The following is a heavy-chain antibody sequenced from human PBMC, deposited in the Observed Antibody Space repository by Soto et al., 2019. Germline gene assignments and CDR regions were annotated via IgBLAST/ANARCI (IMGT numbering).Heavy chain of an antibody. CDR3: AKPPMLTASYYYSDMDV. J-gene: IGHJ6*03. CDR2: ISGSVINT. D-gene: IGHD3-16*01. CDR1: GFIFSTFP. V-gene: IGHV3-23*01. Sequence: HPGLSLSLSCSASGFIFSTFPMNWVRQAPGRVLEWVSGISGSVINTFYAGSVKGRFTISRDNSKNTVFLDMHSLRPEDTAVYYCAKPPMLTASYYYSDMDVWGQGTTVTVSS.